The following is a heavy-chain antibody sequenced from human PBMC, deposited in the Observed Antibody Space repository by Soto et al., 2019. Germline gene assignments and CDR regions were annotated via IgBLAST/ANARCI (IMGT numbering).Heavy chain of an antibody. CDR3: ARGDYAKAFEI. CDR1: GYSISSSNW. Sequence: QVQLQESGPGLVKPSDTLSLICAVSGYSISSSNWWGWIRQPPGKGLEWIGNIYYSGSAYYNPSLTRRVTMSVDTAKNQFSLKLTSVTAVDTAVYYCARGDYAKAFEIWGQGTTVTVSS. V-gene: IGHV4-28*03. CDR2: IYYSGSA. J-gene: IGHJ3*02. D-gene: IGHD2-2*01.